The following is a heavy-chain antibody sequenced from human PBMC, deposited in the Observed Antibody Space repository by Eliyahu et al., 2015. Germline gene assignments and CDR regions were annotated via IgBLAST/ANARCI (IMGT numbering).Heavy chain of an antibody. CDR2: ISWNSGSI. Sequence: EVQLVESGGGLVQPGRSLRPSCAASGFTFDDYAMHWVRQAPGKGLEWVSGISWNSGSIGYADSVKGRFTISRDNAKNSLYLQMNSLRAEDTALYYCARVNQRAAADYFDYWGQGTLVTVSS. J-gene: IGHJ4*02. D-gene: IGHD6-13*01. CDR1: GFTFDDYA. V-gene: IGHV3-9*01. CDR3: ARVNQRAAADYFDY.